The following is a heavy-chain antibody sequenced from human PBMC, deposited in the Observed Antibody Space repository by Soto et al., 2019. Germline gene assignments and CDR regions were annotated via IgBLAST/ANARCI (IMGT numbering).Heavy chain of an antibody. J-gene: IGHJ3*02. CDR3: ARGYSYGRDAFDI. D-gene: IGHD5-18*01. Sequence: SETLSLTCAVSGYSVSSSNWWGFIRQPPGKGLEWIGYIYYSGSTYYNPSLKSRVTMSVDTSKNQFSLKLSSVTAVDTAVYYCARGYSYGRDAFDIWGQGTMVTVSS. V-gene: IGHV4-28*03. CDR1: GYSVSSSNW. CDR2: IYYSGST.